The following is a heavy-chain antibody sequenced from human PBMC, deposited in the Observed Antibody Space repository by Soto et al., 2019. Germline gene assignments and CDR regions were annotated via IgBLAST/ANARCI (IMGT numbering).Heavy chain of an antibody. Sequence: QVQLVQSGAEVKKPGASVKVSCKASGYTFTSYGISWVRQAPGQGLEWMGWISAYNGNTNYAQKLQGRVTMTTDTSTGTAYMELKSLRSDDTAVYYCARMGYSNGQQTDGLNWFDPWGQGTLVTVSS. CDR1: GYTFTSYG. V-gene: IGHV1-18*01. CDR2: ISAYNGNT. J-gene: IGHJ5*02. D-gene: IGHD5-18*01. CDR3: ARMGYSNGQQTDGLNWFDP.